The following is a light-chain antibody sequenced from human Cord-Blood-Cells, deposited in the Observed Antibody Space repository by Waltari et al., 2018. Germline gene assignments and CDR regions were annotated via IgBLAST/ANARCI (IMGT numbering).Light chain of an antibody. CDR1: SSDVGGYNY. CDR2: EVS. Sequence: QSALTQPDSVSGSPGQSITISCTGTSSDVGGYNYVSWYQQHPGKAPKLMIYEVSNRPSGVSNRFSGYKSGNTASLTIAGLQAEDEADYYCSSYTSSSTYVFGTGTKVTVL. CDR3: SSYTSSSTYV. J-gene: IGLJ1*01. V-gene: IGLV2-14*01.